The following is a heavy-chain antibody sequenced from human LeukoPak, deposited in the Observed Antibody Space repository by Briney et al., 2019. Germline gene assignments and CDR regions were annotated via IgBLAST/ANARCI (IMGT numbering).Heavy chain of an antibody. CDR1: GFTFSSYS. D-gene: IGHD3-10*01. V-gene: IGHV3-21*01. J-gene: IGHJ6*03. CDR2: ISSSSSYI. Sequence: PGGSLRLSYAASGFTFSSYSMNWVRQAPGKGLEWVSSISSSSSYIYYADSVKGRFTISRDNAKNSLYLQMNSLRAEDTAVYYCARASGITMVRGVSYYMDVWGKGTTVTVSS. CDR3: ARASGITMVRGVSYYMDV.